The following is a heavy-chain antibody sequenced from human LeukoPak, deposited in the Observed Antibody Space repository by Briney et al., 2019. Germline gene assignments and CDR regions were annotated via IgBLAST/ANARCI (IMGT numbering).Heavy chain of an antibody. CDR2: ISYDGSNK. CDR1: GFTFSSYA. V-gene: IGHV3-30-3*01. Sequence: GGSLRLSCAASGFTFSSYAMHWVRQAPGKGLEWVAVISYDGSNKYYADSVKGRFTISRDNSKNTLYLQMNSLRAEDTAVYYCARDLHPSLLWFGELLSPNFDYWGQGTLVTVSS. J-gene: IGHJ4*02. D-gene: IGHD3-10*01. CDR3: ARDLHPSLLWFGELLSPNFDY.